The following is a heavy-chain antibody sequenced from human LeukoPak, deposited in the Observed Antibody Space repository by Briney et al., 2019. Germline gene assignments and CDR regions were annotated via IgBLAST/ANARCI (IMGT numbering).Heavy chain of an antibody. CDR3: AKDMPPHCYYGSGSRPPRYYYYGMDV. CDR1: GFTFDDYA. Sequence: GGSLRLSCAASGFTFDDYAMHWVRQAPGKGLEWVSLISGDGGSTYYADSVKGRFTISRDNSKNSLYLQMNSLRTEDTALYYCAKDMPPHCYYGSGSRPPRYYYYGMDVWGQGTTVTVSS. D-gene: IGHD3-10*01. J-gene: IGHJ6*02. CDR2: ISGDGGST. V-gene: IGHV3-43*02.